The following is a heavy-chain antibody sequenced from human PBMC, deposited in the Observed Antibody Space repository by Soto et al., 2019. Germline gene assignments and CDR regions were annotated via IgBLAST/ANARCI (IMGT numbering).Heavy chain of an antibody. CDR2: IYWDDDK. CDR3: AHRSPYYPGWNAGWFDP. CDR1: GFSISTSGVG. D-gene: IGHD1-1*01. V-gene: IGHV2-5*02. J-gene: IGHJ5*02. Sequence: QITLKESGPPLVKPTQTLTLTCTFSGFSISTSGVGVGWIRQPPGKALEWLVFIYWDDDKRYSPSLKSSLTISKDTSKSQVVLTMPNMDPVDTNTYYCAHRSPYYPGWNAGWFDPWGQGTLVTVSS.